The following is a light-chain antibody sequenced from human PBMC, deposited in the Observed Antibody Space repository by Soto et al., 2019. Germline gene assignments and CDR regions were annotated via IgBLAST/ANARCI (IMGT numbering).Light chain of an antibody. CDR1: TSNIGAPYD. CDR2: GDN. J-gene: IGLJ2*01. CDR3: QSYDNSLSVHVV. V-gene: IGLV1-40*01. Sequence: QSVLTQPPSVSGAPGQRVSISCTGSTSNIGAPYDVHWYQHLPGTAPKLLIYGDNNRPSGVPDRFSGSKSGTSASLAITRLQAEDEADYYCQSYDNSLSVHVVFGGGTKVTVL.